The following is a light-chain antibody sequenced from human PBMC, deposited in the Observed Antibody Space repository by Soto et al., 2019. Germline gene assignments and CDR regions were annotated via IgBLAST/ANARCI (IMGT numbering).Light chain of an antibody. CDR2: DAS. V-gene: IGKV1-33*01. CDR1: QDICNY. J-gene: IGKJ5*01. CDR3: QQYSHLIT. Sequence: DIQMTQSPSSLSASVGDRVTITCQASQDICNYLNWYQQKLGKAPKLLIYDASNLETGVPSRFSGSGSGTDFTFTISSLQPEDIATYYCQQYSHLITFGQGTRLEIK.